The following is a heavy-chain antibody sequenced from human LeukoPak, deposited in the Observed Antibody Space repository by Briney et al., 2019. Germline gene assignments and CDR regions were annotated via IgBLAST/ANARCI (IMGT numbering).Heavy chain of an antibody. CDR2: IILIFGAA. D-gene: IGHD6-13*01. J-gene: IGHJ5*02. V-gene: IGHV1-69*05. CDR3: ASRTGSRGQIGALIDDPTIWFGP. CDR1: GGTFTRYA. Sequence: SVTVSCKASGGTFTRYAISWVRQAPGQGLEWMGGIILIFGAANYAQKFQGRVKITTDESTSTAYMELSSLRSEDTAVYYCASRTGSRGQIGALIDDPTIWFGPWGQGTLVTVS.